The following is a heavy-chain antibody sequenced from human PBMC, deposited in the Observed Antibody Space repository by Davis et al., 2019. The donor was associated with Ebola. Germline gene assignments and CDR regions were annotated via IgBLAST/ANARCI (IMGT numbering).Heavy chain of an antibody. Sequence: SVKVSCKASGYTFTSYGISWVRQAPGQRLEWIGWIVVSSGNTNYAQKFQERVTITRDMSTSTAYMELSSLRSEGTAVYYCHFTMVQGGMIDYWGQGTLVTVSS. CDR2: IVVSSGNT. CDR1: GYTFTSYG. J-gene: IGHJ4*02. D-gene: IGHD3-10*01. CDR3: HFTMVQGGMIDY. V-gene: IGHV1-58*02.